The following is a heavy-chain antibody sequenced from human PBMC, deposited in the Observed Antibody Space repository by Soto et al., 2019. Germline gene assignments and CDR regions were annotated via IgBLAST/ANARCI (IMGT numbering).Heavy chain of an antibody. CDR2: ISSSSSYI. D-gene: IGHD2-2*01. CDR3: ARFGGDIVVVPAASSGWFDP. J-gene: IGHJ5*02. CDR1: GFTFSSYS. V-gene: IGHV3-21*01. Sequence: EVQLVESGGGLVKPGGSLRLSCAASGFTFSSYSMNWVRQAPGKGLEWVSSISSSSSYIYYADSVKGRFTISRDNAKNSLYLQMNSLRAEDTAVYYWARFGGDIVVVPAASSGWFDPWGQGSLVTVSS.